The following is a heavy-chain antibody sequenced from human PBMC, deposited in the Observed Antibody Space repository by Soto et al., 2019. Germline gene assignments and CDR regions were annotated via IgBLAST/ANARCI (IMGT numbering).Heavy chain of an antibody. V-gene: IGHV4-4*07. CDR3: ARLSYSGGWYRWFDP. CDR2: IYTSGST. J-gene: IGHJ5*02. D-gene: IGHD6-19*01. Sequence: SETLSLTCTVSGGSISSYSWSWIRQPAGKGLEWIGRIYTSGSTNYNPSLKSRVTMSVDTSKNQSSLKLSSVTAADTAVYYCARLSYSGGWYRWFDPWGQGTLVTVSS. CDR1: GGSISSYS.